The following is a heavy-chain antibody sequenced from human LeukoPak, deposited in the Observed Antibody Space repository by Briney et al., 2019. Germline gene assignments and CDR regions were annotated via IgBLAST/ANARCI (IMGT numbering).Heavy chain of an antibody. CDR1: GVSISGSSYY. Sequence: SETLSLTCTVSGVSISGSSYYWGWIRQPPGKGLEWIGSIYYSGSSFDNPALKSRVTISVDTSKNQFSLKLSSVTAADTAVYYCARHRSGWLQSSFDYWGQGTLVTVSS. J-gene: IGHJ4*02. CDR2: IYYSGSS. CDR3: ARHRSGWLQSSFDY. D-gene: IGHD5-24*01. V-gene: IGHV4-39*01.